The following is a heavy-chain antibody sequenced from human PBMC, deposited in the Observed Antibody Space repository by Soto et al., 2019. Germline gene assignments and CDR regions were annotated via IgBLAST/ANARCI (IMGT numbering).Heavy chain of an antibody. J-gene: IGHJ5*02. CDR2: TNTDGSST. V-gene: IGHV3-74*01. CDR1: GFTLSNYW. Sequence: GGSLRLSCAASGFTLSNYWIHWVRQVPGKGLVWVSRTNTDGSSTNYADSVKGRFTVSRDNADNTLYLQMSSLRAEDTAVYYCARDHCSTSTCYTVWFDPWGQGTLVTVSS. D-gene: IGHD2-2*01. CDR3: ARDHCSTSTCYTVWFDP.